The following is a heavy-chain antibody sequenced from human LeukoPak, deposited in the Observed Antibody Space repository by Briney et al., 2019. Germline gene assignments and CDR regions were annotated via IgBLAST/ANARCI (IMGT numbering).Heavy chain of an antibody. D-gene: IGHD3-22*01. CDR2: ISFSGGKT. J-gene: IGHJ6*02. CDR3: AKPAASYYDSSGYFENYYYYSMDV. CDR1: GFTFRNYA. Sequence: PGGSLRLSCAASGFTFRNYAMSWVRQAPGKGLEWVSSISFSGGKTYYADSVKGRVTISRDNTKNTVDMKMNSQRAEDTAVYYCAKPAASYYDSSGYFENYYYYSMDVWGQGTTVTVSS. V-gene: IGHV3-23*01.